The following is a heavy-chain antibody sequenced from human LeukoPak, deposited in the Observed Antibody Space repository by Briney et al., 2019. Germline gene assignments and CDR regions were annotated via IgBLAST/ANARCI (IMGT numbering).Heavy chain of an antibody. CDR3: ATIVVVPAASRPGWFDP. D-gene: IGHD2-2*01. J-gene: IGHJ5*02. Sequence: SETLSLTCTVSGGSVSSYYWSWIRQPPGKGLEWIGSIYHSGSTYYNPSLKSRVTISVDTSKNQFSLKLSSVTAADTAVYYCATIVVVPAASRPGWFDPWGQGTLVTVSS. CDR1: GGSVSSYY. CDR2: IYHSGST. V-gene: IGHV4-59*04.